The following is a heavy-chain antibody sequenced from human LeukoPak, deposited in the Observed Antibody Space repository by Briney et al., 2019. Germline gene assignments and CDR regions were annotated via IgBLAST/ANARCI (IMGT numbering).Heavy chain of an antibody. J-gene: IGHJ4*02. Sequence: GGSLRLSCAASGLTFSTYGMHWVRQAPGKGLEWVAFIRNDGSNKYYADSVRGRFTISRDNSKNTLYLQMNSLRAEDTAVYYCAKDPGKWEPTRFDYWGQGTLVTVSS. D-gene: IGHD1-26*01. CDR2: IRNDGSNK. V-gene: IGHV3-30*02. CDR3: AKDPGKWEPTRFDY. CDR1: GLTFSTYG.